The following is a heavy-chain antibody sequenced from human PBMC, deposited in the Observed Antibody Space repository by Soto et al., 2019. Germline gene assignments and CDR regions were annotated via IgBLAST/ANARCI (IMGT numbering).Heavy chain of an antibody. Sequence: QVQLVQSGTEVTKPGASVKVSCKASGYTFTSYDINWVRQATGQGLEGMGWMNPNSGNTGYAQKFQGRVTMTRNTSISTAYMELSSLRSEDPAEYYCARDNRRVGGMDVWGQGTTVTVTS. CDR3: ARDNRRVGGMDV. D-gene: IGHD1-20*01. CDR1: GYTFTSYD. CDR2: MNPNSGNT. V-gene: IGHV1-8*01. J-gene: IGHJ6*02.